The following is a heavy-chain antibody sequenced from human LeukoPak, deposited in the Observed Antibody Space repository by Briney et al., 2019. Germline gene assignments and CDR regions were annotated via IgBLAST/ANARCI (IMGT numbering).Heavy chain of an antibody. CDR2: IKSKTDGGTT. D-gene: IGHD1-26*01. V-gene: IGHV3-15*01. Sequence: GGSLRLSCAASGFTFSNAWMCWVRQAPGKGLEWVVRIKSKTDGGTTDYAAPVKGRFTISRDDSKNTLYLQMNSLKTEDTAVYYCTTDSPAVGATVLWGQGTLVTVSS. J-gene: IGHJ4*02. CDR1: GFTFSNAW. CDR3: TTDSPAVGATVL.